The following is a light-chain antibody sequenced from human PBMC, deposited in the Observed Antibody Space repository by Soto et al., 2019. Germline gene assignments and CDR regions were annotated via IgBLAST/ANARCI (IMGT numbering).Light chain of an antibody. CDR3: GTWDSSLSAGRV. V-gene: IGLV1-51*02. Sequence: QSVLTQPPSVSAAPGQKVTISCSGSSSNIGNNYVSWYQQLPGTASKLLIYENNKRPSGIPDRFSGSKSGTSATLGITGLQTGDEADYYCGTWDSSLSAGRVFGGGTKVTVL. CDR2: ENN. J-gene: IGLJ3*02. CDR1: SSNIGNNY.